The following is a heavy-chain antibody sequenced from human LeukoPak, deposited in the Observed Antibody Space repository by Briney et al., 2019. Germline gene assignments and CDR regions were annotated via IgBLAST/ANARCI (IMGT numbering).Heavy chain of an antibody. J-gene: IGHJ4*02. CDR2: IYSGGST. Sequence: PGGSLRLSCAASGFTVSSNYMSWVRQAPGKGLEWVSVIYSGGSTYYADSVKGRFTISRDNSKNTLYLQMNSLRAEDTAVYYCARDKNGGYYSYFDYWGQGTLVTVSS. V-gene: IGHV3-53*01. CDR3: ARDKNGGYYSYFDY. CDR1: GFTVSSNY. D-gene: IGHD3-22*01.